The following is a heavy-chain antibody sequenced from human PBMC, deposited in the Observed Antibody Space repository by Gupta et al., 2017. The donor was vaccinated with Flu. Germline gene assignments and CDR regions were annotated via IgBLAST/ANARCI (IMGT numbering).Heavy chain of an antibody. V-gene: IGHV4-59*08. Sequence: YWSWIRQPPGKGLEWIGYIYYSGSTNYNPSLKRRVTISVDTSKNQFSLKLSSVTAADTAVYYCARQWGYSSSWYPRVFDYWGQGTLVTGSS. J-gene: IGHJ4*02. CDR1: Y. CDR2: IYYSGST. D-gene: IGHD6-13*01. CDR3: ARQWGYSSSWYPRVFDY.